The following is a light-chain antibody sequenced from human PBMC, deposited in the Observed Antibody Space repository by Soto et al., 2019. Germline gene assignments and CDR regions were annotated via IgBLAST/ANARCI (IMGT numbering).Light chain of an antibody. CDR1: SSDVGGYNY. V-gene: IGLV2-14*01. CDR3: SAHGGTNPYV. J-gene: IGLJ1*01. CDR2: DVS. Sequence: QSALTQPASVSGSPGQSITISCTGTSSDVGGYNYVSWYQQHPGKAPKLMIYDVSDRPSGVSNRFSGSKSGNTASLTISGLQAEDEADYYCSAHGGTNPYVFGTGTKLTVL.